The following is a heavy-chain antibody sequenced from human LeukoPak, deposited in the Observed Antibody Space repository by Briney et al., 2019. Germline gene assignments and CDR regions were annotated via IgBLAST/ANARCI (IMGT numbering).Heavy chain of an antibody. CDR2: INHSGST. V-gene: IGHV4-34*01. CDR3: ARSSRHYDFWSGFDYYDV. D-gene: IGHD3-3*01. Sequence: SETLSLTCAVYGGSFNNYSWSWIRQPPGKGLEWIGEINHSGSTNYNPSLKSLVTISVDTSKNQFSLKLRSVTAADTAVYYCARSSRHYDFWSGFDYYDVWSKGTTVTVSS. CDR1: GGSFNNYS. J-gene: IGHJ6*04.